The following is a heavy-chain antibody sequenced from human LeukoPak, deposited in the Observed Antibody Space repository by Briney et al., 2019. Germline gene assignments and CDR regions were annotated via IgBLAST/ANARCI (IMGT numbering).Heavy chain of an antibody. CDR2: IFYSGST. CDR3: ARGNSLCFGDAFDI. Sequence: SQTLSLTCTVSGVSLGRCSYHWGWSRQPPGKGLEWIGSIFYSGSTYYNPPLKSRVTISADTSKNQFSLKLSSVTAADTAVYYCARGNSLCFGDAFDIWGQGTMVTVSS. D-gene: IGHD3-10*01. CDR1: GVSLGRCSYH. J-gene: IGHJ3*02. V-gene: IGHV4-39*07.